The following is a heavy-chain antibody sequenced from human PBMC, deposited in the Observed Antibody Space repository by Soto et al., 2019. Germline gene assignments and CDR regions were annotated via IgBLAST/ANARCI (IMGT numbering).Heavy chain of an antibody. CDR3: AREDDGGDRDYYGLDV. D-gene: IGHD2-21*02. V-gene: IGHV4-59*01. Sequence: PSETLSLTCTVSGGSISSYYWSWIRQPPGKGLEWIGYVYYSGSTNYNPSLKSRVTLSVDTSKNQFSLKLSSVTAADTAVYFCAREDDGGDRDYYGLDVWGQGTTVTVSS. CDR2: VYYSGST. J-gene: IGHJ6*02. CDR1: GGSISSYY.